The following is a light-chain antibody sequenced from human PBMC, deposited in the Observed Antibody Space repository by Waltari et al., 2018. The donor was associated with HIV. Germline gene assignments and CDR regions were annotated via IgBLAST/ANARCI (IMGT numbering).Light chain of an antibody. CDR3: QSYDSSVNGLVI. CDR1: NSNIGARYD. V-gene: IGLV1-40*01. CDR2: GNK. Sequence: QSVLTQPPSVSGAPGQRVNISCTGSNSNIGARYDFNGYQQFPGASPKLIIYGNKNRPSGVPDRFSGSKSGTSASLAITGLQADDEADYYCQSYDSSVNGLVIFGGGTKLTVL. J-gene: IGLJ2*01.